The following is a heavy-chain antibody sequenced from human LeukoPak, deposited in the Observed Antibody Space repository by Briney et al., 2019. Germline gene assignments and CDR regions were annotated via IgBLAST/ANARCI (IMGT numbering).Heavy chain of an antibody. V-gene: IGHV3-30*18. J-gene: IGHJ3*02. CDR2: ISFDGSNK. Sequence: GSLRLSCAASGFTFSRCGMHWVRQAPGKGLEWVTTISFDGSNKYYADSVKGRFTISRDNSKNTLYLQMNSLRAEDTAVYYCAKDHALGRVGAFDIWGQGTMVTVSS. CDR1: GFTFSRCG. D-gene: IGHD1-26*01. CDR3: AKDHALGRVGAFDI.